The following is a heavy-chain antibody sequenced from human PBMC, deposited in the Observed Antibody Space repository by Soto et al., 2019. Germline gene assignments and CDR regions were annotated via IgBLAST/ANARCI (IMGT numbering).Heavy chain of an antibody. CDR2: ISAYNGNT. CDR3: ARDQESITDRILQY. CDR1: GDTFASFG. V-gene: IGHV1-18*01. D-gene: IGHD3-10*01. J-gene: IGHJ4*02. Sequence: ASVKVSCKASGDTFASFGFSWVRQAPGQGLERLGWISAYNGNTHYARKVRDRVTLTTDTSTNTAYMELRSLTSDDTAVYYCARDQESITDRILQYWGQGTRVTVSS.